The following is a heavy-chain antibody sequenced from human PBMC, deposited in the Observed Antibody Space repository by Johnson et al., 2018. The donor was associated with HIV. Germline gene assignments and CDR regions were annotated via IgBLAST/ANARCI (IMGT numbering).Heavy chain of an antibody. CDR1: GFTFSSYA. CDR3: AREFGPWWGPNAAFDI. J-gene: IGHJ3*02. V-gene: IGHV3-15*05. CDR2: IKSKTDGGTT. D-gene: IGHD2-15*01. Sequence: VQLVESGGGVVQPGRSLRLSCAASGFTFSSYAMHWVRQAPGKGLEWVGRIKSKTDGGTTDYAAPVKGRFTISRDNSKNTLYLQMNSLRAEDTALYYCAREFGPWWGPNAAFDIWGQGTMVTVSS.